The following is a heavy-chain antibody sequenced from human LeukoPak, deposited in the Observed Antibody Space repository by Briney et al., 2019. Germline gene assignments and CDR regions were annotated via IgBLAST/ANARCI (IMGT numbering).Heavy chain of an antibody. D-gene: IGHD2-15*01. CDR3: ARGLGYCSGGRCYSVWFFDY. CDR2: ISAYNGNT. V-gene: IGHV1-18*01. Sequence: ASVKVSCKASGYTFTSYGISWVRQAPGQGLEWMGWISAYNGNTNYAQKLQGRVTMTTDTSTSTAYMELRSLRSDDTAVYYCARGLGYCSGGRCYSVWFFDYWGQGTLVTVSS. CDR1: GYTFTSYG. J-gene: IGHJ4*02.